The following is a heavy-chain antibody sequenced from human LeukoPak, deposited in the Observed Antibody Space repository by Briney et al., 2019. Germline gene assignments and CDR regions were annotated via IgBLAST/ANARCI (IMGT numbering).Heavy chain of an antibody. CDR2: INPNSGGT. V-gene: IGHV1-2*02. CDR3: ARGATAGRFSLRPTGAYYMDV. CDR1: GYTFTGYY. J-gene: IGHJ6*03. D-gene: IGHD6-13*01. Sequence: ASVKVSCKASGYTFTGYYMHWVRQAPGQGLEWMGWINPNSGGTNYAQKFQGRVTITGDTSINTAYMELSSLRFDDTAVYYCARGATAGRFSLRPTGAYYMDVWGKGTTVTVSS.